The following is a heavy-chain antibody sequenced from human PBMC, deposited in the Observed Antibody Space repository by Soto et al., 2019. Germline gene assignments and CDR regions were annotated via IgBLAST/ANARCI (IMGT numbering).Heavy chain of an antibody. CDR3: AKSRGVIAARPWFDP. J-gene: IGHJ5*02. V-gene: IGHV3-23*01. CDR1: GFTFSSYA. D-gene: IGHD6-6*01. Sequence: GVSLSLSCAASGFTFSSYAMSWVRQAPGKGLEWVSAISGSGGSTYYADSVKGRFTISRDNSKNTLYLQMNSLRAEDTAVYYCAKSRGVIAARPWFDPWGQGTLVTVSS. CDR2: ISGSGGST.